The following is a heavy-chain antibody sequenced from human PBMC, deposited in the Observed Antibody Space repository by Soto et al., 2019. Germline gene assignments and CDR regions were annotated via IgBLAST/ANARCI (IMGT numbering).Heavy chain of an antibody. V-gene: IGHV3-30*03. Sequence: QVQLVESGGGVVQPGRSLRLSCAASGFTFSSYGMHWVRQAPGKGLEWVAVIPYDGSNKYYADSVKGRFTISRDNSKNTLYLQMNSLRAEDTAVYYCARGYSSSWYEDAFDIWGQGTMVTVSS. CDR2: IPYDGSNK. J-gene: IGHJ3*02. CDR1: GFTFSSYG. D-gene: IGHD6-13*01. CDR3: ARGYSSSWYEDAFDI.